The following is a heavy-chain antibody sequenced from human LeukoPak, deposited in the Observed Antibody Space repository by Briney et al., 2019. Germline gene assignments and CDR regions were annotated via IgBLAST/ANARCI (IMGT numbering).Heavy chain of an antibody. CDR3: ARAPPGATTDFDY. J-gene: IGHJ4*02. CDR1: GFTFSDYY. V-gene: IGHV3-11*01. D-gene: IGHD1-26*01. CDR2: IRSGGSAI. Sequence: PGGSLRLSCAASGFTFSDYYMSWIRQTPGKGLEWVSYIRSGGSAIYYADSVKGRFAISRDNARNSLYLQMNSLRAEDTAVYYCARAPPGATTDFDYWGQGTLVTVSS.